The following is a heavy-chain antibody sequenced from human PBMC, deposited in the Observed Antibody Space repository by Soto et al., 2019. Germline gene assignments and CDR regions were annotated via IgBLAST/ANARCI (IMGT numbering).Heavy chain of an antibody. CDR1: GFTFISYD. Sequence: PWGSRRISCAASGFTFISYDMHWVRQATGKGLEWVSAIGTAGDTYYPGSVKGRFTISRENAKNSLYLQMNSLRAGDTAVYYCARAAVADAFDIWGQGTMVTVSS. D-gene: IGHD6-19*01. V-gene: IGHV3-13*01. CDR2: IGTAGDT. J-gene: IGHJ3*02. CDR3: ARAAVADAFDI.